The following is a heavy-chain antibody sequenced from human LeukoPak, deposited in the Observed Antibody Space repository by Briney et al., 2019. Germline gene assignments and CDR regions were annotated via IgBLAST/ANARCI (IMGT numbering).Heavy chain of an antibody. J-gene: IGHJ4*02. CDR3: ARAPPQGVPAAIYYFDY. V-gene: IGHV4-59*08. D-gene: IGHD2-2*01. CDR2: IYYSGST. Sequence: SETLSLTCTVSGASISSYLWSWIRQPPGKGLEWIGYIYYSGSTYYNPSLKSRVTISVDTSKNQFSLKLSSVTAADTAVYYCARAPPQGVPAAIYYFDYWGQGTLVTVSS. CDR1: GASISSYL.